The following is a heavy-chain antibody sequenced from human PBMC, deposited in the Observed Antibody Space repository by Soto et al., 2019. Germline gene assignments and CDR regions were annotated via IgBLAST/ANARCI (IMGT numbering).Heavy chain of an antibody. CDR2: VHYSGTT. CDR3: TRLIHCFATACYFDT. Sequence: SETLSLTCTVSGGSISSTSDFWAWVRQPPGRGLQWIGSVHYSGTTYYDPSLQSRAIISGDTSKNQFSLKLRSVTATDAAVYFCTRLIHCFATACYFDTWSQGTLVTVSS. V-gene: IGHV4-39*01. CDR1: GGSISSTSDF. D-gene: IGHD2-2*01. J-gene: IGHJ4*02.